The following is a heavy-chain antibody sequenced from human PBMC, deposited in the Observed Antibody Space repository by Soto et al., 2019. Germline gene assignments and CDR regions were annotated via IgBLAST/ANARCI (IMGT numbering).Heavy chain of an antibody. V-gene: IGHV1-2*04. D-gene: IGHD3-10*01. Sequence: ASVKVSCKASGYTFTSYYMHLVRQAPGQGLERMGWINPNSGGTNYAQKFQGWVTMTRDTSISTAYMELSRLRSDDTAVYYCVSVRSLVSYYGPTAPESFDDYWGQRTLVTVSS. J-gene: IGHJ4*02. CDR2: INPNSGGT. CDR1: GYTFTSYY. CDR3: VSVRSLVSYYGPTAPESFDDY.